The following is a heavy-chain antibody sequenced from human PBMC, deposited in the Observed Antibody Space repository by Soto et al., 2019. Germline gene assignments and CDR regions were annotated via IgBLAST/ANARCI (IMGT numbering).Heavy chain of an antibody. CDR3: ATMRGIAVAGEQNLYFDY. CDR1: GYTLTELS. Sequence: ASVKVSCKVSGYTLTELSMHWVRQAPGKGLEWMGGFDPEDGETIYAQKFQGRVTMTEDTSTDTAYMELSSLRSEDTAVYYCATMRGIAVAGEQNLYFDYWGQGTLVTVSS. J-gene: IGHJ4*02. V-gene: IGHV1-24*01. CDR2: FDPEDGET. D-gene: IGHD6-19*01.